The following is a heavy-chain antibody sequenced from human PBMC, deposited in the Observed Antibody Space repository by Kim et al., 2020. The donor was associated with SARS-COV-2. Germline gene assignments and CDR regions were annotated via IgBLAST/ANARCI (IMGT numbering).Heavy chain of an antibody. D-gene: IGHD6-19*01. CDR1: KFTFDDYA. Sequence: SLRLSCAASKFTFDDYAMHWVRQAPGKGLEWVSGISWNSGSIGYADSVKGRFTISRDNAKNSLYLQMNSLRAEDTALYYCAKDSSSGWSPKYYFDYWGQGTLVTVSS. V-gene: IGHV3-9*01. J-gene: IGHJ4*02. CDR2: ISWNSGSI. CDR3: AKDSSSGWSPKYYFDY.